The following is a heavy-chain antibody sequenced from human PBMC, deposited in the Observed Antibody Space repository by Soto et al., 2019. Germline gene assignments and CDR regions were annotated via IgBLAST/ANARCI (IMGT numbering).Heavy chain of an antibody. D-gene: IGHD4-4*01. CDR2: IYYSGST. J-gene: IGHJ6*02. CDR1: GGSISSYY. V-gene: IGHV4-59*08. Sequence: SETLSLTCTVSGGSISSYYWSWIRQPPGKGLEWIGYIYYSGSTNYNPSLKSRVTISVDTSKNQFSLKLSSVTAADTAVYYCATTSHSKATYYYHGMDVWGQGTTVTVSS. CDR3: ATTSHSKATYYYHGMDV.